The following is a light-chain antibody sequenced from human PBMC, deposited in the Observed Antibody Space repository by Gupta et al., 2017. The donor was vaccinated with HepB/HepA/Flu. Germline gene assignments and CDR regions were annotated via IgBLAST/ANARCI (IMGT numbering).Light chain of an antibody. Sequence: DIQITHAPSSLSASVGDRVTISCRASQNINTYFNWYQQRPGKAPELLIYAASSLRSGVPSRFSGSGSGTDFTLTISMLQPEDLANYYCQQSNYLPQTFGQGTKVEIK. CDR2: AAS. J-gene: IGKJ1*01. V-gene: IGKV1-39*01. CDR3: QQSNYLPQT. CDR1: QNINTY.